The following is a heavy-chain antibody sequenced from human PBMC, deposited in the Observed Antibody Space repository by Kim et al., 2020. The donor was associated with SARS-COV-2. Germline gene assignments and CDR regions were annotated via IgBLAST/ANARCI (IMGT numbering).Heavy chain of an antibody. CDR1: GFTFSSYG. CDR3: AKNGFYGSGSYGMDV. J-gene: IGHJ6*02. D-gene: IGHD3-10*01. Sequence: GGSLRLSCAASGFTFSSYGMHWVRQAPGKGLEWVAVISYDGSNKYYADSVKGRFTISRDNSKNTLYLQMNSLRAEDTAVYYCAKNGFYGSGSYGMDVWGQGTTATVSS. V-gene: IGHV3-30*18. CDR2: ISYDGSNK.